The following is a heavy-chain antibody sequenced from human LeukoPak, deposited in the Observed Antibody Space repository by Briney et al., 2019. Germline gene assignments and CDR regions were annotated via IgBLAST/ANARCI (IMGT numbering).Heavy chain of an antibody. CDR2: ISYDGSNK. D-gene: IGHD2-2*01. V-gene: IGHV3-30-3*01. Sequence: GGSLRLSCAASGFTFSSYAMHWVRQAPGKGLEWVAVISYDGSNKYYADSVKGRFTISRDNSKNTLYLQMNSLRAEDTAVYYCAREPGYCSSTSCPNGMDVWGQGTTVTVSS. CDR1: GFTFSSYA. CDR3: AREPGYCSSTSCPNGMDV. J-gene: IGHJ6*02.